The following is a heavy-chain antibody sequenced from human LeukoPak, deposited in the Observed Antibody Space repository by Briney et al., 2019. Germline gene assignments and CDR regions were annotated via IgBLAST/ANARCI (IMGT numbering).Heavy chain of an antibody. D-gene: IGHD3-22*01. J-gene: IGHJ4*02. CDR3: ARGRIVV. CDR1: GFTLSDYY. V-gene: IGHV3-11*04. CDR2: ISSSCSNI. Sequence: GGSLRLSCAASGFTLSDYYMSWIRPAPGKGLEWVSYISSSCSNIYYAGSLKGRFTHSRDKAKNALYLPMNRLRAGDTAVYLFARGRIVVGGQGTLVTVSS.